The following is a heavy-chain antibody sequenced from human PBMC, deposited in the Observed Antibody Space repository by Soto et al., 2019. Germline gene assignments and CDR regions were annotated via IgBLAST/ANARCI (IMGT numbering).Heavy chain of an antibody. Sequence: ASVKVSCKASGYTFTNYGISWVRQAPGQGLEWMGWINVYNGNTKYAQKVQGRVTMTTDTSTSTAYMELRSLRSDDTAVYYCARGVGSGSYYHPYNWFDPWGQGTLVPSPQ. CDR3: ARGVGSGSYYHPYNWFDP. V-gene: IGHV1-18*01. CDR2: INVYNGNT. CDR1: GYTFTNYG. D-gene: IGHD3-10*01. J-gene: IGHJ5*02.